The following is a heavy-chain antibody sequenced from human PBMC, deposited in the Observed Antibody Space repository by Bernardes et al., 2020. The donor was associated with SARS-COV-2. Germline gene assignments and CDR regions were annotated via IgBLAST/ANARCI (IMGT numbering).Heavy chain of an antibody. CDR3: SKNAKYSSSSMEV. J-gene: IGHJ6*02. Sequence: GGSLRLSCAASGFTVSTNAMTWVRQVPGKGLEWVSAIIAIGGSTYYADSVKGRFTISRDNSRNTLYLEMNSLRAEDTAVYYCSKNAKYSSSSMEVWGQGTTVTVS. V-gene: IGHV3-23*01. D-gene: IGHD6-6*01. CDR1: GFTVSTNA. CDR2: IIAIGGST.